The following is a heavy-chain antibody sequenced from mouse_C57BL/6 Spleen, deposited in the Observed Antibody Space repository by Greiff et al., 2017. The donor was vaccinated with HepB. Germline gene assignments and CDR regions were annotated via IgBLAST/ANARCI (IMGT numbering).Heavy chain of an antibody. CDR3: TRWRGYYGNYHYFDD. J-gene: IGHJ2*01. D-gene: IGHD2-1*01. CDR2: IDPETGGT. V-gene: IGHV1-15*01. Sequence: QVQLQQSGAELVRPGASVTLSCKASGYTFTDYEMHWVKQTPVHGLEWIGAIDPETGGTAYNQKFKGKAILTADKSSSTAYMELRSLTSEDSAVYYCTRWRGYYGNYHYFDDWGQGTTLTVSS. CDR1: GYTFTDYE.